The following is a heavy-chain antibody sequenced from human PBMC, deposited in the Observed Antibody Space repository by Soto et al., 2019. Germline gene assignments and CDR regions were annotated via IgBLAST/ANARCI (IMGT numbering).Heavy chain of an antibody. V-gene: IGHV3-7*05. CDR2: IKQDGSAK. D-gene: IGHD5-12*01. J-gene: IGHJ4*02. Sequence: GWSLRLSCAASGFTFSNYWMTWVRQAPGKGLEWVANIKQDGSAKYYVDSVKGRFTISRDNTKNSLFLQMNSLRAEDTAVYYCVRDDLGIVATIFVYWGQGTQVTVSS. CDR3: VRDDLGIVATIFVY. CDR1: GFTFSNYW.